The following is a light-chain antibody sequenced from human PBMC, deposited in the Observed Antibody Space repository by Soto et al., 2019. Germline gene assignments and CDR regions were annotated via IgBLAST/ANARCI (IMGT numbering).Light chain of an antibody. Sequence: QSVLTQPPSASGTPGQRVTISWSGSSSNIGSNTVNWYQQLPGTAPKLLIYSNNQRPSGVPDRFSGSKSGTSASLAISGLQSEDEAYYYCAAWDDSLNAVVFGGGTKLTVL. CDR2: SNN. V-gene: IGLV1-44*01. J-gene: IGLJ2*01. CDR3: AAWDDSLNAVV. CDR1: SSNIGSNT.